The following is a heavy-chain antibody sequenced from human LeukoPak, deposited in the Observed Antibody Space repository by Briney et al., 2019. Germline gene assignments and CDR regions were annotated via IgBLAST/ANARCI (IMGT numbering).Heavy chain of an antibody. J-gene: IGHJ6*02. Sequence: QSGGSLRLSCAASGFTFSSYGMHWVRQAPGKGLEWVAVIWYDGSNKCYADSVKGRFTISRDSSKNTLYLQMNSLRAEDTAVYYCARAPRRDVVVPADIYYYGMDVWGQGTTVTVSS. V-gene: IGHV3-33*01. CDR3: ARAPRRDVVVPADIYYYGMDV. CDR1: GFTFSSYG. CDR2: IWYDGSNK. D-gene: IGHD2-2*01.